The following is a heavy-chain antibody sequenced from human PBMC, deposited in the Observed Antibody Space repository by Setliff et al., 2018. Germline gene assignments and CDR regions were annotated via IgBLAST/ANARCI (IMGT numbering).Heavy chain of an antibody. J-gene: IGHJ6*03. V-gene: IGHV1-69*11. CDR3: ANEHGTTVTVENYHYYMDV. Sequence: SVKVSCKASGYTFTSYGISWVRQAPGQGLEWMTMIIPSTGNTNYAQKFQGRVTITADESTSTAYMELSSLKSEDTAVYYCANEHGTTVTVENYHYYMDVWGKGTTVTVSS. CDR2: IIPSTGNT. D-gene: IGHD4-4*01. CDR1: GYTFTSYG.